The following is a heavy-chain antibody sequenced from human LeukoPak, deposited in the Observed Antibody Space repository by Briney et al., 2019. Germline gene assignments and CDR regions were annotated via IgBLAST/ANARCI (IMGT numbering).Heavy chain of an antibody. Sequence: SETLSLTCTVSGGSVSSGSYYWGWIRQPPGKGLEWIGYIYYSGSTNYNPSLKSRVTISVDTSKNQFSLKLSSVTAADTAVHHCAREAMYSYGNNFDYWGQGTLVTVSS. J-gene: IGHJ4*02. CDR2: IYYSGST. CDR1: GGSVSSGSYY. D-gene: IGHD5-18*01. CDR3: AREAMYSYGNNFDY. V-gene: IGHV4-61*01.